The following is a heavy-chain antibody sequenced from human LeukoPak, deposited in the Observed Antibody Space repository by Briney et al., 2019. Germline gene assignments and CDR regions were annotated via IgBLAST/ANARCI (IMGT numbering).Heavy chain of an antibody. CDR3: ARAVGSSGYYYAYYFDY. Sequence: SETLSLTCTVSGGSISSYYWSWIRQPAGKGLEWIGRIYTSGSTNYNPSLKSRVTISVDRSKNQFSLKLSSVTAADTAVYYCARAVGSSGYYYAYYFDYWGQGTLVTVSS. CDR2: IYTSGST. D-gene: IGHD3-22*01. V-gene: IGHV4-4*07. J-gene: IGHJ4*02. CDR1: GGSISSYY.